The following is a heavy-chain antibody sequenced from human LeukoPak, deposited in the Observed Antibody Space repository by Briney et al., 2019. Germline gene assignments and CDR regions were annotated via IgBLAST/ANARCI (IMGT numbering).Heavy chain of an antibody. Sequence: PGGSLRLSCAASGFTFSSYSMNWVRQAPGKGLEWVSSISSSSSYIYYAGSVKGRFTISRDNAKNSLYLQMNSLRAEDTAVYYCARDSEAVAPFDIWGQGTMVTVSS. D-gene: IGHD6-19*01. CDR1: GFTFSSYS. J-gene: IGHJ3*02. V-gene: IGHV3-21*01. CDR3: ARDSEAVAPFDI. CDR2: ISSSSSYI.